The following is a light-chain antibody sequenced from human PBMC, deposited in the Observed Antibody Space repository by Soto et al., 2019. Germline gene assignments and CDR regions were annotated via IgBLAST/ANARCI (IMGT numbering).Light chain of an antibody. CDR1: QSVSSN. CDR3: HQYNNWPRT. J-gene: IGKJ1*01. CDR2: GAS. V-gene: IGKV3-15*01. Sequence: ETVMTQSPATLSVSPGERATLSCRASQSVSSNLAWYQQKPGQAPRLLIYGASTRATGIPARFSGSGSGTEFTLTISSLQSEDFAVYHCHQYNNWPRTFGQGTKVDIK.